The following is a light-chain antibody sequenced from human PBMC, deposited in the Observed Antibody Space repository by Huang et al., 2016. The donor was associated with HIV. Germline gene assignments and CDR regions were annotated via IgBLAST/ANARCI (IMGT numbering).Light chain of an antibody. CDR1: RSVSTN. J-gene: IGKJ4*01. V-gene: IGKV3-15*01. CDR2: GSS. Sequence: IVMTQSPATLSVSPGERVTLSCRANRSVSTNLAWYQQRPGQAPRLLIDGSSTRAPGVPARFSGSGSGTDFSLTISSLRSEDFALYYCHQYNNWLLSFGGGTRVDI. CDR3: HQYNNWLLS.